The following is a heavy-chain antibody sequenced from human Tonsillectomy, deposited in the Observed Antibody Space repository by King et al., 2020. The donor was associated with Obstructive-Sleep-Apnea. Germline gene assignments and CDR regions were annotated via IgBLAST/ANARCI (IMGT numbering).Heavy chain of an antibody. CDR2: IYYSGSS. CDR3: ARLAHGRFDN. CDR1: GGSINMYY. Sequence: VQLQESGPGLVKPSETLSLTCTVSGGSINMYYWSWLRQPPGKGLEWVGYIYYSGSSNYNPSLQSRVTLSVDTPKNQFSLRLRSVTAADTAVYYCARLAHGRFDNWGQGTLVTVSS. D-gene: IGHD5-24*01. V-gene: IGHV4-59*01. J-gene: IGHJ4*02.